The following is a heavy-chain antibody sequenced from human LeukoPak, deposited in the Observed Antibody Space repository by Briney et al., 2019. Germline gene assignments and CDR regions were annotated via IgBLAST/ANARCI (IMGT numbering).Heavy chain of an antibody. D-gene: IGHD5-18*01. CDR2: ISGSSSYI. Sequence: GGSLRLSCAASGFTFSSYSMNWVRQAPGKGLEWVSSISGSSSYICYADSVKGRFTISRDNAKNSLYLQMNSLRAEDTAVYYCARDTHSYGYSDYWGQGTLVTVSS. CDR1: GFTFSSYS. J-gene: IGHJ4*02. CDR3: ARDTHSYGYSDY. V-gene: IGHV3-21*01.